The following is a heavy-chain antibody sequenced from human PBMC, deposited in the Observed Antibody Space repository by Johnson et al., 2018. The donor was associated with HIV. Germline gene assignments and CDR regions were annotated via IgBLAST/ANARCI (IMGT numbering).Heavy chain of an antibody. V-gene: IGHV3-30*03. Sequence: QMLLVESGGGVVQPGKSLKVSCAASGFTFSSYDMHWVRQPPGKGLEWVAVISYDGSNKYYADSVKGRFTISRDNSKNTLYLQMNSLRVEDTAVYYCARVKGSTIFGVVRPHGAFDIWGQGTMVTVSS. D-gene: IGHD3-3*01. CDR2: ISYDGSNK. CDR3: ARVKGSTIFGVVRPHGAFDI. J-gene: IGHJ3*02. CDR1: GFTFSSYD.